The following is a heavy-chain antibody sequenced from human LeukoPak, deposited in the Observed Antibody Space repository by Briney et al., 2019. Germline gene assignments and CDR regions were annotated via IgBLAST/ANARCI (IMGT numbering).Heavy chain of an antibody. CDR2: ISGSDGST. CDR3: ATWGDTTAEYFQR. D-gene: IGHD2-21*02. J-gene: IGHJ1*01. Sequence: PGGSLRLSCAASGFTFSSYAMSWVRQAPGKGLEWVSAISGSDGSTYYADSVKGRFTISRDNSKNTLYLQMNSLSAEDTAVYYCATWGDTTAEYFQRWGQGTLVTVSS. V-gene: IGHV3-23*01. CDR1: GFTFSSYA.